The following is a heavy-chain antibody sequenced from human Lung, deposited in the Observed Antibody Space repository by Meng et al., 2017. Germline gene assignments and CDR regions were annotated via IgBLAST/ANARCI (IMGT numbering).Heavy chain of an antibody. V-gene: IGHV1-18*01. CDR2: ISTYNGNT. CDR1: GYTFIRYG. J-gene: IGHJ2*01. CDR3: AVMGLYGDYDNWYFDL. D-gene: IGHD4-17*01. Sequence: QVQLVQSGAEVKKPGASVKVSWNASGYTFIRYGISWVRQAPGQGLEWMGWISTYNGNTNYAQKFQGRVTMTTDTSTSTAYMELRSLRSDDTAVYYCAVMGLYGDYDNWYFDLWGRGTLVTVSS.